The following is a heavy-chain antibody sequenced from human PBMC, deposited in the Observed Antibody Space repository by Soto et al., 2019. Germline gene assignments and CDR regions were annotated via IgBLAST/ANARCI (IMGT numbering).Heavy chain of an antibody. CDR2: ISAYNGNT. Sequence: QVQLVQSGAEVKKPGASVKVSCKASGYTFTSYGISWVRQAPGQGLEWMGWISAYNGNTNYAQKLQGRVTMTTDTSTSTAYMELRSLRSDDTAVYYCARGRSKNVLRFLEWLGNWFDPWGQGTLVTVSS. J-gene: IGHJ5*02. CDR1: GYTFTSYG. V-gene: IGHV1-18*04. D-gene: IGHD3-3*01. CDR3: ARGRSKNVLRFLEWLGNWFDP.